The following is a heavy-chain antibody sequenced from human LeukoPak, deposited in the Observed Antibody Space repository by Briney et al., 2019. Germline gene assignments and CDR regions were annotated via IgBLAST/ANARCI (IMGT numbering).Heavy chain of an antibody. CDR2: ISGSGGST. J-gene: IGHJ4*02. D-gene: IGHD2-2*01. V-gene: IGHV3-23*01. Sequence: GGSLRLSCAASGFTFSSYAMSWVRQAPGKGLEWVSAISGSGGSTYYADYVKGRFTISRDNSKNTLYLQMNSLRAEDTAVYYCAKSQQLLFSHFDYWGQGALVTVSS. CDR1: GFTFSSYA. CDR3: AKSQQLLFSHFDY.